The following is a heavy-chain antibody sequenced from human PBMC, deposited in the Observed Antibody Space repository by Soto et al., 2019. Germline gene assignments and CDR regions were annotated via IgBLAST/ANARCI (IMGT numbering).Heavy chain of an antibody. D-gene: IGHD6-6*01. CDR1: GFTFSIYW. CDR3: ARDGMYNSSADS. Sequence: PVGSLRLSCAASGFTFSIYWMHWVRQAPGKGLVWVSRINSDGRSTSYADSVKGRFTISRDNAKNTLFLQMNSLRAEDTAVYYCARDGMYNSSADSWGQGTLVTVSS. J-gene: IGHJ4*02. CDR2: INSDGRST. V-gene: IGHV3-74*01.